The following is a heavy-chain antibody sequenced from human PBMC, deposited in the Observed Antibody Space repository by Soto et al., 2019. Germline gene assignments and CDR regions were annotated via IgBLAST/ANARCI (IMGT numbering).Heavy chain of an antibody. Sequence: QVQLVESGGGVVQPGRSLRLSCAASGFTFSSYAMHWVRQAPGKGLEWVAVISYDGSNKYYADSVKGRFTISRDNSKNTLYLQMNSLRAEDTAVYYCARGGAYGITGTSFDYWGQGTLVTVSS. D-gene: IGHD1-7*01. CDR1: GFTFSSYA. J-gene: IGHJ4*02. CDR2: ISYDGSNK. V-gene: IGHV3-30-3*01. CDR3: ARGGAYGITGTSFDY.